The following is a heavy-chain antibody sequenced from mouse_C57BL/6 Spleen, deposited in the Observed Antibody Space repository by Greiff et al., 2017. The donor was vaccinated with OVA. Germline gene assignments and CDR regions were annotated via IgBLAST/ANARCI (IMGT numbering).Heavy chain of an antibody. D-gene: IGHD1-1*01. V-gene: IGHV1-76*01. CDR2: IYPGSGNT. CDR1: GYTFPDYY. J-gene: IGHJ2*01. Sequence: VQLQQSGAELVRPGASVKLSCKASGYTFPDYYINWVKQRPGQGLEWIARIYPGSGNTYYNEKFKGKATLTAEKSSSTAYMQLSSLTSEDSAVSCCARTGTTHFDYWGQGTTLTVSS. CDR3: ARTGTTHFDY.